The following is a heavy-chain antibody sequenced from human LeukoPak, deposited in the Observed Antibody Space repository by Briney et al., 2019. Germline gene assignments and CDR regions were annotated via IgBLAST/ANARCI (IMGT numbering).Heavy chain of an antibody. D-gene: IGHD3-16*01. CDR3: ARRYYDYAWGSYVFDY. CDR2: MNPNSDNT. CDR1: GYTFTSYD. J-gene: IGHJ4*02. Sequence: ASVKVSCKASGYTFTSYDINWVRQATGQGLEWMGWMNPNSDNTGYAQKFQGRVTITRNTSISTAYMELSSLRSEDTAVYYCARRYYDYAWGSYVFDYWGQGTLVTVSS. V-gene: IGHV1-8*03.